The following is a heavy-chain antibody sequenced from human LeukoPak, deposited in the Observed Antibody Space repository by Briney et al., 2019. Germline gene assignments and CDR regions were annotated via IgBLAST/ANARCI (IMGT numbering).Heavy chain of an antibody. CDR3: TTADDYDFWSGYYDYYYYYYMEV. J-gene: IGHJ6*03. D-gene: IGHD3-3*01. V-gene: IGHV3-15*01. CDR2: IKSKTDGGTT. CDR1: GFTFSNAW. Sequence: GGSLRLSCAASGFTFSNAWMSWVRQAPGKGLEWVGRIKSKTDGGTTDYAAPVKGRFTISRDDSKNTLYLQMNSLKTEDTAVYYCTTADDYDFWSGYYDYYYYYYMEVWGEGTTVTVSS.